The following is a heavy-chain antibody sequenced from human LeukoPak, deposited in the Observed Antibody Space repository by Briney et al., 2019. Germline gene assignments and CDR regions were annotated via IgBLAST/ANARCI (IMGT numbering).Heavy chain of an antibody. D-gene: IGHD3-22*01. V-gene: IGHV3-30*18. CDR1: GFTFSNYG. CDR3: AKDALYNYRSSGYPDY. Sequence: PGGSLRLSCAASGFTFSNYGIHWVRQAPGKGLEWVAVISYDGSNKYYVDSVKGRFTISRDNSKNTLDLQMNSLRAEDTAMYYCAKDALYNYRSSGYPDYWGQGTLVTVSS. CDR2: ISYDGSNK. J-gene: IGHJ4*02.